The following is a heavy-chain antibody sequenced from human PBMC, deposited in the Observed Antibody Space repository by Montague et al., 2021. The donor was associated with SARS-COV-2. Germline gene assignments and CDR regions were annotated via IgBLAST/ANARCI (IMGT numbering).Heavy chain of an antibody. D-gene: IGHD3-16*02. V-gene: IGHV3-30*04. CDR2: ISYDGSNK. CDR1: GFTFSSYA. CDR3: ARDNYDYVWGSYRYIY. Sequence: SLRLSCAASGFTFSSYAMHWVRQAPGKGLEWVTVISYDGSNKYYADSAKGRFTISRDNSKSTLYLQMNSLRAEDTAVYYCARDNYDYVWGSYRYIYWGQGILVTVSS. J-gene: IGHJ4*02.